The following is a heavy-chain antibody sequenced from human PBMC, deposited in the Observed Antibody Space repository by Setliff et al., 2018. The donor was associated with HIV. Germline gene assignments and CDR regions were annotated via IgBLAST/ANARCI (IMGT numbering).Heavy chain of an antibody. J-gene: IGHJ1*01. CDR2: IYYSGTT. D-gene: IGHD2-21*02. V-gene: IGHV4-39*01. CDR3: ASRGIVVVTMSMPDEFFVH. CDR1: GGSINSDNYY. Sequence: SETLSLTCSVSGGSINSDNYYWGWVRQAPGKGLEWIGSIYYSGTTYYNPSLRGRVTISVDRSRNQFSLTLNSVTAADTATYYCASRGIVVVTMSMPDEFFVHWGHGTLVTV.